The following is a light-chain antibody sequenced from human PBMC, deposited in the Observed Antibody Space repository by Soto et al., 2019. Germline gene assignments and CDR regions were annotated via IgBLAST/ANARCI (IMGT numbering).Light chain of an antibody. CDR3: QQLNSYPFLT. CDR2: AAS. Sequence: DIQLTQSPSFLSASVGDRVTITCRASQGISSYLAWYQQKPGKAPKLLIYAASTLQSGVPSRFSSSGSGTEFTLTIRSLQPEDFATYYCQQLNSYPFLTFGGGTKVEIK. V-gene: IGKV1-9*01. J-gene: IGKJ4*01. CDR1: QGISSY.